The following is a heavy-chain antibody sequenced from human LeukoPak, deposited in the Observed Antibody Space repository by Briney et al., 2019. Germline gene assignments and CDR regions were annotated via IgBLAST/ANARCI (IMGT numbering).Heavy chain of an antibody. CDR2: INHSGST. Sequence: KASETLSLTCAVYGGSFSGYYWSWIRQPPGKGLEWIGEINHSGSTNYNPSLKSRVTISVDTSKNQFSLKLSSVTAADTAVYYCARGSSGWYEAAFDIWGQGTMVTVSS. D-gene: IGHD6-19*01. CDR1: GGSFSGYY. V-gene: IGHV4-34*01. CDR3: ARGSSGWYEAAFDI. J-gene: IGHJ3*02.